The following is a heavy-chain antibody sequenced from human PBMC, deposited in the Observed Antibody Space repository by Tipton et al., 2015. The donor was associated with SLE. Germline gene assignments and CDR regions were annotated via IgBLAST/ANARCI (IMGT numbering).Heavy chain of an antibody. D-gene: IGHD3-10*01. CDR1: SLTVSSNY. J-gene: IGHJ4*02. CDR2: MYSSGDT. CDR3: VTSLIFGEVTFDY. Sequence: SLRLSCAASSLTVSSNYMTWIRQPPGMGLEWVSLMYSSGDTLYADSVKGRFTVSRDSSKNTLYLQMNILRPDDTAVYYCVTSLIFGEVTFDYWGQGTLVTVSS. V-gene: IGHV3-66*02.